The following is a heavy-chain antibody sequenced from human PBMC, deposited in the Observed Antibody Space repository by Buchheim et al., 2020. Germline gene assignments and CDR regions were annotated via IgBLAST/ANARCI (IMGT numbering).Heavy chain of an antibody. V-gene: IGHV4-59*01. J-gene: IGHJ5*02. CDR2: IYYSGST. Sequence: QVQLQESGPGLVKPSETLSLTCTVSGGSISSYYWSWIRQPPGKGLEWIGYIYYSGSTNYNPSLKSRVTISVDTSKNQLSLKLSSVTAADTAVYYCAVFRYYYDSSRESWFDPWGQGTL. D-gene: IGHD3-22*01. CDR1: GGSISSYY. CDR3: AVFRYYYDSSRESWFDP.